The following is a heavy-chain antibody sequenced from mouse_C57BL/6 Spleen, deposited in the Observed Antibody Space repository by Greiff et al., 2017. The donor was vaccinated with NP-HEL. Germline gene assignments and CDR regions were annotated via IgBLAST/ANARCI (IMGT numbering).Heavy chain of an antibody. J-gene: IGHJ4*01. V-gene: IGHV5-17*01. CDR3: DYGSSYNAMDY. Sequence: DVKLVESGGGLVKPGGSLKLSCAASGFTFSDYGMHWVRQAPEKGLEWVAYISSGSSTIYYADTVKGRFTISRDNAKNTLFLQMTSLRSEDTAMYYCDYGSSYNAMDYWGQGTSVTVSS. CDR1: GFTFSDYG. D-gene: IGHD1-1*01. CDR2: ISSGSSTI.